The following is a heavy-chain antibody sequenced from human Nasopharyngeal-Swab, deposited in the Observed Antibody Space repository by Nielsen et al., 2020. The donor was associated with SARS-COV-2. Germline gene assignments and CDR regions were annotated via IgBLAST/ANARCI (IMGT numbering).Heavy chain of an antibody. CDR3: ARGGGYSGYARISYYYMDV. V-gene: IGHV1-8*03. D-gene: IGHD5-12*01. J-gene: IGHJ6*03. Sequence: WVRQAPGQGLEWMGWMNPNSGNTGYAQKFQGRVTITADKSTSTAYMELSSLRSEDTAVYYCARGGGYSGYARISYYYMDVWGKGTTVTVSS. CDR2: MNPNSGNT.